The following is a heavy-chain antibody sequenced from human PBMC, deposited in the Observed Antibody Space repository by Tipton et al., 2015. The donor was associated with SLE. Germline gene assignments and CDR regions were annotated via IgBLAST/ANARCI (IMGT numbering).Heavy chain of an antibody. CDR2: IYHSAST. V-gene: IGHV4-61*10. CDR1: GGSISSGSYY. D-gene: IGHD6-13*01. CDR3: ATVTSSSWFRAFDY. J-gene: IGHJ4*02. Sequence: TLSLTCTVSGGSISSGSYYWSWIRQPAGKGLEWIGYIYHSASTNYNPSLKSRATISVDTSKNQFSLKLTSVTAADTAVYYCATVTSSSWFRAFDYWGQGTLVTVSS.